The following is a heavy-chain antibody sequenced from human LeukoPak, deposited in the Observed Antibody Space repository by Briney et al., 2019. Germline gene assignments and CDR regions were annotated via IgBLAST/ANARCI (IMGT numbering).Heavy chain of an antibody. CDR2: IYPGDSDT. J-gene: IGHJ5*02. V-gene: IGHV5-51*01. D-gene: IGHD1-1*01. Sequence: GESLKISCXGSGYSFTSYWIGWVRQMPGKGLKWMGIIYPGDSDTRYSPSFQGQVTISADKSISTAYLQWSSLKASDTAMYYCARLLDLVSYNWFDPWGQGTLVTVSS. CDR1: GYSFTSYW. CDR3: ARLLDLVSYNWFDP.